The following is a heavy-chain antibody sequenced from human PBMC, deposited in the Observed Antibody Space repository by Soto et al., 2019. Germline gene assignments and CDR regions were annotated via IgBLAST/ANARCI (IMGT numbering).Heavy chain of an antibody. J-gene: IGHJ4*02. D-gene: IGHD5-18*01. Sequence: EVQLLESGGGSVQPGGSLRLSCAASGFTFSSYAMSWVRQAPGKGLEWVSAISGSGGSTYYADSVKGRFTISRDNSKNTLYLQMNSLRAEDTAVYYCAKEPRGYSYGPYYFDYWGQGTLVTVSS. CDR1: GFTFSSYA. CDR2: ISGSGGST. V-gene: IGHV3-23*01. CDR3: AKEPRGYSYGPYYFDY.